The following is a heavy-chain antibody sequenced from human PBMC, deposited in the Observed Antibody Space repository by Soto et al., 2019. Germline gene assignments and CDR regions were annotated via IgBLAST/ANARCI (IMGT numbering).Heavy chain of an antibody. V-gene: IGHV4-34*01. Sequence: SETLSLTCAVYGGSFSGYYWSWIRQPPGKGLEWIGEINHSGSTNYNPSLKSRVTISVDTSKNQFSLKLSSVTAADTAVYYCARSPPSAAGTTPFGRYYMDVWGKGTTVTSP. J-gene: IGHJ6*03. CDR2: INHSGST. CDR1: GGSFSGYY. CDR3: ARSPPSAAGTTPFGRYYMDV. D-gene: IGHD6-13*01.